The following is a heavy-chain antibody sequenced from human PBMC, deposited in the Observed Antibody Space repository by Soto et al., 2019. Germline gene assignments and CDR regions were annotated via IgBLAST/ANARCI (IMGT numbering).Heavy chain of an antibody. CDR1: GGTFRSYA. V-gene: IGHV1-69*06. CDR3: ARGGGGTTFDY. J-gene: IGHJ4*02. Sequence: VPVSCKPSGGTFRSYAISWVRQAPGQGLEWMGGIIPIFGTANYAQKFQGRVTITADKSTSTAYMDLSSLRSEGTAEDYCARGGGGTTFDYWGQGTLVTVSS. CDR2: IIPIFGTA. D-gene: IGHD1-1*01.